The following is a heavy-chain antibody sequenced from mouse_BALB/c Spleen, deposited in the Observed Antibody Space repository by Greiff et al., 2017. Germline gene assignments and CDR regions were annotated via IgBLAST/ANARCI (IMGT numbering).Heavy chain of an antibody. V-gene: IGHV14-3*02. CDR1: GFNIKDTY. Sequence: VQLQQSGAELVKPGASVKLSCTASGFNIKDTYMHWVKQRPEQGLEWIGRIDPANGNTKYDPKFQGKATISADTSSNTAYLQLSCLTSEDTAVYYCARPSYSNSYYIDVWGAGTTLTVSS. D-gene: IGHD2-5*01. CDR2: IDPANGNT. CDR3: ARPSYSNSYYIDV. J-gene: IGHJ1*01.